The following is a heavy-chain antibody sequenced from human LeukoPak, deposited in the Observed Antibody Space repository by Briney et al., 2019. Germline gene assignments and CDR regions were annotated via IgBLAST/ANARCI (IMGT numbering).Heavy chain of an antibody. CDR1: GHTFTGYF. V-gene: IGHV1-2*02. J-gene: IGHJ5*02. CDR2: INPKTGVT. Sequence: ASVKVSCKASGHTFTGYFMHWVRQAPGQGLEWMGWINPKTGVTNYEQKFQGRVIMTRDTSISTVYMEVTRLTSDDTAVYYCARHMTTANNWFDPWGQGTLVTVSS. D-gene: IGHD1-1*01. CDR3: ARHMTTANNWFDP.